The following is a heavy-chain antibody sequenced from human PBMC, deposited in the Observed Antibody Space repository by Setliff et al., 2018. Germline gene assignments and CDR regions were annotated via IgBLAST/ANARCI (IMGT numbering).Heavy chain of an antibody. J-gene: IGHJ4*02. CDR1: GVSINSLSW. CDR2: IKADGTQE. D-gene: IGHD2-15*01. V-gene: IGHV3-7*01. Sequence: ETLSLTCAVSGVSINSLSWWSWVRQSPGKGLEWVANIKADGTQETYLDSVKGRFTISRDNSKNTLYLQMNSLRPEDTAVYYCARTCSGSGCYAGLESWGQGTPVTVSS. CDR3: ARTCSGSGCYAGLES.